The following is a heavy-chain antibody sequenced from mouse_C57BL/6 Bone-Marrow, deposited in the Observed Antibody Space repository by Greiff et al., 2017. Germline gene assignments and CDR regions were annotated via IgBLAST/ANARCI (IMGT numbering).Heavy chain of an antibody. D-gene: IGHD6-5*01. J-gene: IGHJ4*01. CDR1: GFSLTSYG. CDR3: AKRAYVYAMDY. CDR2: IWSGGST. Sequence: VKLVESGPGLVQPSQSLSITCTVSGFSLTSYGVHWVRQPPGKGLEWLGVIWSGGSTDYNAAFISRLSISKDNSKSQVFFKMNSLQADDTAIYYCAKRAYVYAMDYWGQGTSVTVSS. V-gene: IGHV2-4*01.